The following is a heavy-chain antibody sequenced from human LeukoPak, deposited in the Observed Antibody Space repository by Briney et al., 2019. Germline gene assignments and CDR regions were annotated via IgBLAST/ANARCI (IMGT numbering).Heavy chain of an antibody. Sequence: GGSLRLSCTASGFTFGDYAMSWFRQAPGKGLEWVGFIRSKAYGGTTEYAASVKGRFTISRDDSKSIAYLQMNSLKTEDTAVYYCTRDDSRSYYYDSSGYYSWFDPWGQGTLVTVSS. V-gene: IGHV3-49*03. D-gene: IGHD3-22*01. CDR1: GFTFGDYA. J-gene: IGHJ5*02. CDR3: TRDDSRSYYYDSSGYYSWFDP. CDR2: IRSKAYGGTT.